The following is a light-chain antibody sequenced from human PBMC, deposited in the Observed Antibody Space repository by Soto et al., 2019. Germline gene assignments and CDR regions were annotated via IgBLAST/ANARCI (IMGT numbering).Light chain of an antibody. CDR1: QSVSRS. V-gene: IGKV1-5*01. CDR2: DAS. Sequence: EIQMTQSPATLSVSAGDRATISCRASQSVSRSLAWYQQKPGKAPRLLIWDASPMPTGVPSRFSGSGSGTEFTITINSLQHDDFSTDYCYQYNGYRTWTFGQGTKVDIK. CDR3: YQYNGYRTWT. J-gene: IGKJ1*01.